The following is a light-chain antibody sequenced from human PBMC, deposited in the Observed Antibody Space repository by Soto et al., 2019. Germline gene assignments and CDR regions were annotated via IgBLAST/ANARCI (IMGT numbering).Light chain of an antibody. J-gene: IGKJ4*01. CDR2: GAS. CDR3: QQYGSSPPLT. Sequence: EIVLTQSPGTLSLSPGERATLSCRASQSVSSNYLAWYQQTPGQAPRLVIYGASSRATDIPDKFSGSGSGTDFTLTISRLEPEDFAVYYCQQYGSSPPLTFGGGTKVEIK. V-gene: IGKV3-20*01. CDR1: QSVSSNY.